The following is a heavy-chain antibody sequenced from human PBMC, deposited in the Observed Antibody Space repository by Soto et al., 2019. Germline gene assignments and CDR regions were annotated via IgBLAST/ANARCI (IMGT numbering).Heavy chain of an antibody. V-gene: IGHV3-48*03. CDR1: GFALSSFD. CDR3: ARDSPPPRE. J-gene: IGHJ4*02. CDR2: INMDGGSI. Sequence: SLRLSCVASGFALSSFDMDWVRQAPGKGLEWVSYINMDGGSIHYAESVKGRFTISRDNARNSLSLQMDSLRVEDTAVYYCARDSPPPREWGQGTLVTVSS.